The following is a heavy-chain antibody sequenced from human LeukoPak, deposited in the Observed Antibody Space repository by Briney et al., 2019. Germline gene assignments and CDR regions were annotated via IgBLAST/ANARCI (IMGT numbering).Heavy chain of an antibody. CDR2: FDPEDGET. CDR1: GYTLTELS. Sequence: ASVKVSCKVSGYTLTELSMHWVRQAPGKGLEWTGGFDPEDGETIYAQKFQGRATMTEDTSTDTAYMELSSLRSEDTGVYYCATDSSGYYPYYFDYWGQGTLVTVSS. CDR3: ATDSSGYYPYYFDY. D-gene: IGHD3-22*01. V-gene: IGHV1-24*01. J-gene: IGHJ4*02.